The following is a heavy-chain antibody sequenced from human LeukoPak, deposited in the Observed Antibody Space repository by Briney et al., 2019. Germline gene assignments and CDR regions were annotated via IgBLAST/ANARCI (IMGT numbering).Heavy chain of an antibody. V-gene: IGHV3-23*01. J-gene: IGHJ4*02. CDR1: GFTFSSYA. CDR2: ISGSGGST. CDR3: AKDRYSSGWRTYFDY. D-gene: IGHD6-19*01. Sequence: GGALRLSCAASGFTFSSYAMSWVRQTPGKGLEWVSAISGSGGSTYYADSVKGRFTISRDNSKNTLYLQMNSLRAEDTAVYYCAKDRYSSGWRTYFDYWGQGTLVTVSS.